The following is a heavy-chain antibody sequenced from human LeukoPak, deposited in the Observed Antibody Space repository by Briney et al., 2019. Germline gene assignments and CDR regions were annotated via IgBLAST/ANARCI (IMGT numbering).Heavy chain of an antibody. CDR1: GFTFSNSW. CDR2: IKQDGSAQ. D-gene: IGHD1-14*01. J-gene: IGHJ4*02. CDR3: ARNRAAPEN. V-gene: IGHV3-7*01. Sequence: GGSLRLSCAASGFTFSNSWMTWVRQAPGKGLEWVASIKQDGSAQHYVDSAKGRFAITRDHAKNSLYLQMNSLRDEDTAIYYCARNRAAPENWGQGTLVTVSS.